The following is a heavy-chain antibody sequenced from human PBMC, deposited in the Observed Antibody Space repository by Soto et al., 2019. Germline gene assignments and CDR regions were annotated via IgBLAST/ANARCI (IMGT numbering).Heavy chain of an antibody. CDR2: ISYDGSEK. CDR3: STLILGDVFDI. D-gene: IGHD3-22*01. J-gene: IGHJ3*02. V-gene: IGHV3-30*03. CDR1: GFTFSRYG. Sequence: GGSLRLSCAASGFTFSRYGMTWVRQAPGKGLEWVAVISYDGSEKHYADSVEGRFTISRDNPKNTLYLQLDSLRAEDTAVYYCSTLILGDVFDIWGQGTMVTVSS.